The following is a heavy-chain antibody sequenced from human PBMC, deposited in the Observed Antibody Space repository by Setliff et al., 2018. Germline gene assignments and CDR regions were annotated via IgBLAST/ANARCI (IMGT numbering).Heavy chain of an antibody. CDR2: IYYSGST. CDR1: GGSISSSSYY. Sequence: PSETLSLTCTVSGGSISSSSYYWGWIRQPPGKGLEWIGSIYYSGSTYYNPSLKSRVTISVDTSKNQFSLKLSSVTAADTAVYYCAREIVRLSGSYESGDWFDPWGQGTLVTVSS. CDR3: AREIVRLSGSYESGDWFDP. J-gene: IGHJ5*02. D-gene: IGHD1-26*01. V-gene: IGHV4-39*07.